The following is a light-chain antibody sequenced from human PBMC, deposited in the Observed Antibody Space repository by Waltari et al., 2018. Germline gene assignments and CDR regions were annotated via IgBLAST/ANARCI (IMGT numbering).Light chain of an antibody. CDR1: SSNLGAGYD. CDR3: QSYDSSLTAWV. CDR2: VNN. Sequence: QSVLTQPPSVSGAPGQRVTISCTGSSSNLGAGYDVHWNQQLPGTVPNLLIYVNNNRPSGVPDRISASKSGTLASLAITGLQAEDEADYYCQSYDSSLTAWVFGGGTKLTVL. V-gene: IGLV1-40*01. J-gene: IGLJ3*02.